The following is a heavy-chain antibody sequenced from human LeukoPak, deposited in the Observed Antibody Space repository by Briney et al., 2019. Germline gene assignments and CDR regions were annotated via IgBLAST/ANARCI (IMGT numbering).Heavy chain of an antibody. J-gene: IGHJ3*02. V-gene: IGHV4-31*03. Sequence: SETLSLTRTVSGGSISSGGYYWSWIRQHPGKGLEWIGYIYYSGSTYYNPSLKSRVTISVDTSKNQFSLKLSSVTAADTAVYYCARDKIYYDSSGYLSFGAFDIWGQGTMVTVSS. CDR3: ARDKIYYDSSGYLSFGAFDI. D-gene: IGHD3-22*01. CDR1: GGSISSGGYY. CDR2: IYYSGST.